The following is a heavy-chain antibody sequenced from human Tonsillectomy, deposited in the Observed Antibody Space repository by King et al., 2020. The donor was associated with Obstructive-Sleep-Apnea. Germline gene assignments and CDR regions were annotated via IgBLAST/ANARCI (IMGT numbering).Heavy chain of an antibody. CDR1: GFTFSSYA. V-gene: IGHV3-30*04. D-gene: IGHD3-10*01. J-gene: IGHJ6*02. CDR3: AGSPYYYGSGSSTVYGMDV. Sequence: VQLVESGGGVVQPGRSLRLSCAASGFTFSSYAMHWVRQAPGKGLEWVAVISYDGSNKYYADSVKGRFTISRDNSKNTLYLQMHSLRAEDTAVYYCAGSPYYYGSGSSTVYGMDVWGQGTTVTVSS. CDR2: ISYDGSNK.